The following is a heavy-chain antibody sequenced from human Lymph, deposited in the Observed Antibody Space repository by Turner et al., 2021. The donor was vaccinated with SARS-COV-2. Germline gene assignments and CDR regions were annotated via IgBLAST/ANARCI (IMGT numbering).Heavy chain of an antibody. CDR3: AKAPKGVVLGYCSGGNCYVDY. CDR2: ISGSGGST. D-gene: IGHD2-15*01. Sequence: EVQLLESGGGLVQPGGSLRLSCAASGFTFSSYAMSWVRQAPGKGLEWVSAISGSGGSTYYADSVKGRFTISRDNTKNTLYLQMNSLRAEDTAVYYCAKAPKGVVLGYCSGGNCYVDYWGQGTLVTVSS. CDR1: GFTFSSYA. J-gene: IGHJ4*02. V-gene: IGHV3-23*01.